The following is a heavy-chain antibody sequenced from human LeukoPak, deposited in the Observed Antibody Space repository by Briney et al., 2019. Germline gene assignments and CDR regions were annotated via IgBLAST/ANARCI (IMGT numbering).Heavy chain of an antibody. CDR3: ARALLRIGYCSSTSCYKVGPFDY. V-gene: IGHV1-69*05. CDR2: IIPIFGTA. Sequence: AASVKVSCKASGGTFSSYAISWVRQAPGQGLEWMGGIIPIFGTANYAQKFQGRVTITTDESTSTASEDTAVYYCARALLRIGYCSSTSCYKVGPFDYWGQGTLVTVSS. D-gene: IGHD2-2*02. CDR1: GGTFSSYA. J-gene: IGHJ4*02.